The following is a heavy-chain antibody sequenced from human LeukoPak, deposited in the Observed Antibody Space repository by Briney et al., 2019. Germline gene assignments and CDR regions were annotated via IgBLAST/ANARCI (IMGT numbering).Heavy chain of an antibody. CDR3: ARDGLYGSGSYFFDY. CDR2: INAGNGNT. CDR1: GYTFTSYA. V-gene: IGHV1-3*01. Sequence: ASVKVSCKASGYTFTSYAMHWVRQAPGQRLEWMGWINAGNGNTKYSRKFQGRVTITRDTSASTAYMELSSLRSEDTAVYYCARDGLYGSGSYFFDYWGQGTLVTVSS. J-gene: IGHJ4*02. D-gene: IGHD3-10*01.